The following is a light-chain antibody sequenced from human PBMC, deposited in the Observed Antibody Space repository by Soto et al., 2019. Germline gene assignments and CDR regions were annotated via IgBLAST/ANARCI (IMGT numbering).Light chain of an antibody. CDR2: GAS. Sequence: EIVMTQSPATLSVSPGERATLSCRASQSVSSSYLAWYQRKPGQAPRLLIYGASSRATGIPDRFSGGGSGTDFTLTISSLEPEDFAVYYCQQRKNWQVTFGQGTRLEIK. CDR3: QQRKNWQVT. J-gene: IGKJ5*01. V-gene: IGKV3D-20*02. CDR1: QSVSSSY.